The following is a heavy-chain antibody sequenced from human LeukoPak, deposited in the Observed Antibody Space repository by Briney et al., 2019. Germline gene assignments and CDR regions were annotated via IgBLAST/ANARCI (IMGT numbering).Heavy chain of an antibody. V-gene: IGHV4-38-2*02. CDR3: ARYYDSSGYYPTSWFDP. Sequence: SETLSLTCTVSGYSISSGYYWGWIRQPPGKGLEWIGSIYHSGSTYYNPSLKSRVTISVDTSKNQFSLKLSSVTAADTAVYYCARYYDSSGYYPTSWFDPWGQGTLVTVSS. J-gene: IGHJ5*02. CDR1: GYSISSGYY. D-gene: IGHD3-22*01. CDR2: IYHSGST.